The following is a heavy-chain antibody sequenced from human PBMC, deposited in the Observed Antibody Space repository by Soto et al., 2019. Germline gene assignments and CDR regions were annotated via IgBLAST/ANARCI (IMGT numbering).Heavy chain of an antibody. CDR2: IYYSGST. CDR3: ARPGGYKRGYGMDV. CDR1: VGSISSSSYY. D-gene: IGHD5-12*01. V-gene: IGHV4-39*01. J-gene: IGHJ6*02. Sequence: KPSETLSLTCTVSVGSISSSSYYWGWILQPPGKGLEWIGSIYYSGSTYYNPSLKSRVTISVDTSKNQFSLKLSSVTAADTAVYYCARPGGYKRGYGMDVWGQGTTVTVSS.